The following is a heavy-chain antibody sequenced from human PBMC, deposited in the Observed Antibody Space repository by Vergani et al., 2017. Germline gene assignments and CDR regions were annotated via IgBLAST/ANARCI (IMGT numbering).Heavy chain of an antibody. CDR3: AKEYYVWESYRLGTNAFDI. V-gene: IGHV3-9*01. CDR2: ISWNSGSI. D-gene: IGHD3-16*02. J-gene: IGHJ3*02. Sequence: EVQLVESGGGLVQPGRSLRLSCAASGFTFDDYAMHWVRQAPGKGLEWVSGISWNSGSIGYADSVKGRFTISRDNAKNSLYLQMNSLRSEDTALYYCAKEYYVWESYRLGTNAFDIWGQGTMVTVSS. CDR1: GFTFDDYA.